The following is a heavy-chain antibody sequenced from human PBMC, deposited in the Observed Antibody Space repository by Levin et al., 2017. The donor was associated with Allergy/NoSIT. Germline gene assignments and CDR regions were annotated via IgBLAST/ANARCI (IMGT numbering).Heavy chain of an antibody. CDR1: GGSFSGYY. D-gene: IGHD3-10*01. J-gene: IGHJ5*02. CDR2: INHSGST. V-gene: IGHV4-34*01. CDR3: ARSAMVRGVIGADWFDP. Sequence: PGGSLRLSCAVYGGSFSGYYWSWIRQPPGKGLEWIGEINHSGSTNYNPSLKSRVTISVDTSKNQFSLKLSSVTAADTAVYYCARSAMVRGVIGADWFDPWGQGTLVTVSS.